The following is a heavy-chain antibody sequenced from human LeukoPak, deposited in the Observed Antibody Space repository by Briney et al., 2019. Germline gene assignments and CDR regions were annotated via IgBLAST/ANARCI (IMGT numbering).Heavy chain of an antibody. D-gene: IGHD1-1*01. J-gene: IGHJ6*02. V-gene: IGHV4-39*07. CDR1: GGSISRSSYY. CDR3: ARAQPTTGTPYYYYYYGMDV. CDR2: IYYSGST. Sequence: PSETLSLTCTVSGGSISRSSYYWGWFRQPPGKGLEWIGSIYYSGSTFYNPSLKRRLTISADPSKNQFSLKLSSVTAADTAVYYCARAQPTTGTPYYYYYYGMDVWGQGTTVTVSS.